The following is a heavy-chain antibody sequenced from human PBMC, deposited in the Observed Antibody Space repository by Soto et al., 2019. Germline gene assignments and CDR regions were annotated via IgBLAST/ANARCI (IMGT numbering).Heavy chain of an antibody. CDR3: VRRHVSATGIDWFDP. V-gene: IGHV1-3*01. CDR1: GYTFTSYV. J-gene: IGHJ5*02. CDR2: INAANDDT. Sequence: ASVKVSCKASGYTFTSYVIHWVRQAPGQRLEWMGWINAANDDTKYSPKFQGRVTITRDTCASTAYMELSSLRSEDTAVYYCVRRHVSATGIDWFDPWGQGTLVTVSS. D-gene: IGHD6-13*01.